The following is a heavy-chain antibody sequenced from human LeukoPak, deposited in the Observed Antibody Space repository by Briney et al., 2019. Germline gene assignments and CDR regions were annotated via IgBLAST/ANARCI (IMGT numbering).Heavy chain of an antibody. CDR1: GGSISSYY. V-gene: IGHV4-59*12. J-gene: IGHJ5*02. CDR3: ARVTIFGVGWFDP. CDR2: IYYSGST. Sequence: NASETLSLTCTVSGGSISSYYWSWVRQPPGKGLEWIGYIYYSGSTNYNPSLKSRVTISVDTSKNQFSLKLSSVTAADTAVYYCARVTIFGVGWFDPWGQGTLVTVSS. D-gene: IGHD3-3*01.